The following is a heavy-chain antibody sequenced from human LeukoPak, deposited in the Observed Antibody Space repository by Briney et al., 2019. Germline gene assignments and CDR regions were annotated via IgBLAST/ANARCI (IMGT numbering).Heavy chain of an antibody. D-gene: IGHD2-2*02. CDR2: VHFSGNT. CDR3: ASRYFCSSTSCYTFDY. J-gene: IGHJ4*02. CDR1: GYSIINSF. Sequence: SETLSLTCTVSGYSIINSFWSWIRQSPGKGPEWIGYVHFSGNTNYNPSLRSRVTILADTSKNQFSLKLNSVTAADTAVYYCASRYFCSSTSCYTFDYWGQGTLVTVSS. V-gene: IGHV4-59*12.